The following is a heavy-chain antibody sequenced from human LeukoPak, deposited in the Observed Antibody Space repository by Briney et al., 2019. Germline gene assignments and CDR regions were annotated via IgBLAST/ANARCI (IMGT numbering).Heavy chain of an antibody. D-gene: IGHD1-7*01. CDR2: IYYSGST. CDR3: ARRIRNYRGWPLYYYYMDV. V-gene: IGHV4-31*03. Sequence: SQTLSLTCTVSGGSISSGGYYWSWIRQHPGKGLEWIGYIYYSGSTYYNPSLKSRVTISVDTSKNQFSLKLSSVTAADTAVYYCARRIRNYRGWPLYYYYMDVWGKGTTVTVSS. CDR1: GGSISSGGYY. J-gene: IGHJ6*03.